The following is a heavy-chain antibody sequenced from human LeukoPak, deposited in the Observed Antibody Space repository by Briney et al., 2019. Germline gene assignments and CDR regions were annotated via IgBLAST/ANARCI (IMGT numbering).Heavy chain of an antibody. D-gene: IGHD3-22*01. CDR2: IRSQAYGGTT. J-gene: IGHJ4*02. CDR1: GFTFGDYG. CDR3: TRGDYYDSRGYYLLFDY. Sequence: GGSLRLPCTASGFTFGDYGMSWVRQTPGKGLEWVGFIRSQAYGGTTEYAASVKGRFTISRDDSKSIAYLQMNSLKTEDTALYFCTRGDYYDSRGYYLLFDYWGQGTLVTVSS. V-gene: IGHV3-49*04.